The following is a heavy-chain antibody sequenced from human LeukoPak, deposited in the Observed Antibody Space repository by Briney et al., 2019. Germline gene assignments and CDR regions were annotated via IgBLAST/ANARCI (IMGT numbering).Heavy chain of an antibody. CDR1: GFSFSDYW. J-gene: IGHJ5*02. V-gene: IGHV3-74*01. D-gene: IGHD3-22*01. Sequence: GGSLRLSCAASGFSFSDYWIRWVRQPPGKGLVWVSRINNYGTSANYADSLEGRFTISRDNAKNTLFLQMHSLRAEDTAVYYCASRAYYYHTSGHYHRWGQGTLVTVSS. CDR2: INNYGTSA. CDR3: ASRAYYYHTSGHYHR.